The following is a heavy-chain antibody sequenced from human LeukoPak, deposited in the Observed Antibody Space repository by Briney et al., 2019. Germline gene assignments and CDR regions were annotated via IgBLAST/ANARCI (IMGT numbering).Heavy chain of an antibody. Sequence: SETLSLTCTVSGGSISSSSAYWGWIRQPPGKGLEWIGSIYYSKNTYYNPSLKSRVTISADTSKNQFSLKLSSVTAADTAVYYCARGLPGTPSRFGELLNWFDPWGQGTLVTVSS. V-gene: IGHV4-39*01. D-gene: IGHD3-10*01. CDR1: GGSISSSSAY. CDR2: IYYSKNT. J-gene: IGHJ5*02. CDR3: ARGLPGTPSRFGELLNWFDP.